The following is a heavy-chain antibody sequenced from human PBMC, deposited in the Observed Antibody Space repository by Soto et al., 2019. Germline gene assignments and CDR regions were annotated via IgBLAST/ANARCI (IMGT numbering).Heavy chain of an antibody. V-gene: IGHV4-59*02. Sequence: SETLSITCTVSGGSVSGYYWSWIRQAPGKGLEWLGYIFYAGTTLYNPSVQSRVTISVDTSKNQFSLKLWSVTAADTAVYYCTRHAIIPKLQYGMDVWGQGTTVTVSS. J-gene: IGHJ6*02. CDR1: GGSVSGYY. CDR3: TRHAIIPKLQYGMDV. D-gene: IGHD2-2*02. CDR2: IFYAGTT.